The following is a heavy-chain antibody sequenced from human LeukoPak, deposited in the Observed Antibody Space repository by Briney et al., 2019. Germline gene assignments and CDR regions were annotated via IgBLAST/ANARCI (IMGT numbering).Heavy chain of an antibody. J-gene: IGHJ3*02. CDR3: ARVVQGGAFDI. CDR1: GYTFTSYD. Sequence: APVKVSCKASGYTFTSYDINWVRQAPGQGLEWMGIINPSGGSTSYAQKFQGRVTMTRDTSTSTVYMELSSLRSEDTAVYYCARVVQGGAFDIWGQGTMVTVSS. D-gene: IGHD3-10*02. V-gene: IGHV1-46*01. CDR2: INPSGGST.